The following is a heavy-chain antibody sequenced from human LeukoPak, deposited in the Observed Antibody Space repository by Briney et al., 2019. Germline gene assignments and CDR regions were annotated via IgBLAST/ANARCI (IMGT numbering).Heavy chain of an antibody. CDR3: ARVGDRGDFNY. J-gene: IGHJ4*02. CDR1: GFPFSSYS. V-gene: IGHV3-48*04. CDR2: ITSSSSTI. D-gene: IGHD3-10*01. Sequence: PGGSLRLSCAASGFPFSSYSMNWVRQAPGKGLEWVSYITSSSSTIYYADSVKGRFTISRDNARDSLYLQMNSLRAEDTAVYYCARVGDRGDFNYWGQGTLVTVSS.